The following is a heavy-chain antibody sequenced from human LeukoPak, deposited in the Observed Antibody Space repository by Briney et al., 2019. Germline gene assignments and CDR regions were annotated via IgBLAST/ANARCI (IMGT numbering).Heavy chain of an antibody. D-gene: IGHD3-10*01. Sequence: GGSLRLSCAASGFTFSKYSMNWVRQAPGKGLEWVSFINSFGTTIHYADSMRGRFTISRDNVNNSLYLRMTGLRPEDTAVYYCARRPWFGGMTPLSYYYYMDVWGKGTTVTVSS. CDR3: ARRPWFGGMTPLSYYYYMDV. CDR2: INSFGTTI. J-gene: IGHJ6*03. CDR1: GFTFSKYS. V-gene: IGHV3-48*01.